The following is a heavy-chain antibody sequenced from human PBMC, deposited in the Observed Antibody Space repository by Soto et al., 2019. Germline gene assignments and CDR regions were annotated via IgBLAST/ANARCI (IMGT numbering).Heavy chain of an antibody. D-gene: IGHD2-2*01. CDR1: GFTFSNTW. CDR2: IKSKTGGGTT. Sequence: EVQLVESGGGLVKPGGSLRLSCAASGFTFSNTWMNWVRQAPGKGPEWVGRIKSKTGGGTTDYAAPVKGRFLISRDDSKNTLYLQMNSLKSEDTAVYYCTADIADVPTAIAYWGPGTLVTVSS. CDR3: TADIADVPTAIAY. J-gene: IGHJ4*02. V-gene: IGHV3-15*01.